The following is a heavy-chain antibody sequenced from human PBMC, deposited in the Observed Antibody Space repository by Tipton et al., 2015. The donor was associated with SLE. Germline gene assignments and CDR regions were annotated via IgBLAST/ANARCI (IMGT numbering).Heavy chain of an antibody. CDR2: ISSRYDTT. V-gene: IGHV3-23*01. CDR1: GFTFSNYA. CDR3: AKNLALTGATLVPHH. J-gene: IGHJ5*02. D-gene: IGHD7-27*01. Sequence: SLRLSCAASGFTFSNYAMSWVRQAPGKGLEWVSGISSRYDTTFYADSVKGRFTISRDNSKNTLFLQMNTLRAEDTAVYYCAKNLALTGATLVPHHWGQGTLVTVSS.